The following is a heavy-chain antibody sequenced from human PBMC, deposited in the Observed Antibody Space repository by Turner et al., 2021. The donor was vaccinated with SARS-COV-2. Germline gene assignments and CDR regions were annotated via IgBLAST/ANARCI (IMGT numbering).Heavy chain of an antibody. CDR2: IYYSGST. CDR3: ARRSEGYYGSGSHWFDP. J-gene: IGHJ5*02. CDR1: GGSISSSPYY. Sequence: QLQLQKSGPGLAKPSETLSLTCTFSGGSISSSPYYWGWIRQPPGKGLEWIGSIYYSGSTYYNPSLKSRVTISVDTSKNQFSLKLSSVTAADTAVYYCARRSEGYYGSGSHWFDPWGQGTLVTVSS. V-gene: IGHV4-39*01. D-gene: IGHD3-10*01.